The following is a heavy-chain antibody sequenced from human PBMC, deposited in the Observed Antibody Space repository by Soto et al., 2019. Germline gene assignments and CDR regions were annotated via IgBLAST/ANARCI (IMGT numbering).Heavy chain of an antibody. CDR1: GYSFTTYG. CDR3: AREGPAPYFSYGMDV. CDR2: ISAYNGNT. V-gene: IGHV1-18*01. J-gene: IGHJ6*02. Sequence: QVQLVQSGGEAKKPGASVKVSCKTSGYSFTTYGISWVRQAPGQGLEWMGWISAYNGNTNYAQKLQDRVTMTTDTATSTAYMELRSLRSDDTAVYYCAREGPAPYFSYGMDVWGQGSTVTVSS.